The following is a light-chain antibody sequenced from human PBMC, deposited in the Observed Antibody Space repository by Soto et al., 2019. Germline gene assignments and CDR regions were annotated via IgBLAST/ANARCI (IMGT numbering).Light chain of an antibody. CDR1: RSISTY. V-gene: IGKV1-39*01. CDR2: AAS. CDR3: QQSYSTPIFT. J-gene: IGKJ3*01. Sequence: IQMTQSPSSLSASVGDRVTITCRASRSISTYLNWYQHKPGKAPNLLIYAASSLQSGVPSRFSGSGSGTDFTLTISSLQPEDFATYYCQQSYSTPIFTFGPGTKVDIK.